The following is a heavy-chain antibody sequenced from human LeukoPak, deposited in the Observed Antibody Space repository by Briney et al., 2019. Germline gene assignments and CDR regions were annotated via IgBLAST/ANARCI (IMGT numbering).Heavy chain of an antibody. CDR2: IYYSGST. D-gene: IGHD3-22*01. Sequence: SETLSLTCTVSGGSISSYYWSWIRQPPGKGLEWIGYIYYSGSTNYNPSLKSRVTISVDTSKNQFSLKLGSVTAADTAVYYCARSGYDSSGYPDYWGQGTLVTVSS. CDR3: ARSGYDSSGYPDY. V-gene: IGHV4-59*01. J-gene: IGHJ4*02. CDR1: GGSISSYY.